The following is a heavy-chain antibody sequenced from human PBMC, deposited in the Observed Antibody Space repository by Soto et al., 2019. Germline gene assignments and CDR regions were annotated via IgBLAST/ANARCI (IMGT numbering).Heavy chain of an antibody. J-gene: IGHJ1*01. CDR3: ARGRGSSGKYCLH. CDR2: SYYSGST. Sequence: QVQLQESGPGLVKPSQTLSLICTVSGASISSGGYYWSWIRQHPGKGLEWIGYSYYSGSTYYNPYLKSRVTLSVHTSKNQFSLELSSVTAADTAVYYCARGRGSSGKYCLHWGQGTLVTVSS. CDR1: GASISSGGYY. V-gene: IGHV4-31*03. D-gene: IGHD6-25*01.